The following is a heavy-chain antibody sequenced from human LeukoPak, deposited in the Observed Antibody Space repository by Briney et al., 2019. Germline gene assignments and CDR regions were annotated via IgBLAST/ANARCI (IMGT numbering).Heavy chain of an antibody. J-gene: IGHJ4*02. CDR2: ISGSGGRT. Sequence: GGSLRLSCAASGFTFSIYAMSWVRQAPGKGLEWLSGISGSGGRTYYADPVKGRFTVYRDNSKNTLYPQMNSLRVEDTAAYYCATAGQCSSGSCDPPPADYWGQGTRVTVSS. V-gene: IGHV3-23*01. D-gene: IGHD2-15*01. CDR3: ATAGQCSSGSCDPPPADY. CDR1: GFTFSIYA.